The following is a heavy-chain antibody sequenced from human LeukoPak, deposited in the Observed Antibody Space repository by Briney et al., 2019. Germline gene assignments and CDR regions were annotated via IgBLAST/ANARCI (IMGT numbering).Heavy chain of an antibody. V-gene: IGHV1-2*02. CDR1: GYSFTVHY. J-gene: IGHJ5*02. CDR3: ARQSNKGGFDP. D-gene: IGHD2/OR15-2a*01. CDR2: INPNSGGT. Sequence: ASVTVSCKASGYSFTVHYMHWVRQAPGQGLEWMGWINPNSGGTNYAQKFQGRVTMTRDTSISTAYMEVTRLESDDTAVYYCARQSNKGGFDPWGQGTLVTVSS.